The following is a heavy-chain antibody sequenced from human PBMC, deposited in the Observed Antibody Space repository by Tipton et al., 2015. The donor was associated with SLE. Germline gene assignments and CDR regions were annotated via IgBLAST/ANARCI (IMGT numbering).Heavy chain of an antibody. Sequence: TLSLTCTVSSGSISSGSYYWSWIRQPAGKGLEWIGRIYTSGSTNYNPSLKSRVSISVDTSKDQFSLKLHSVTAADTAVYYCATTLKAAPHAFDIWGQGTAVTVSS. CDR3: ATTLKAAPHAFDI. CDR1: SGSISSGSYY. V-gene: IGHV4-61*02. CDR2: IYTSGST. J-gene: IGHJ3*02.